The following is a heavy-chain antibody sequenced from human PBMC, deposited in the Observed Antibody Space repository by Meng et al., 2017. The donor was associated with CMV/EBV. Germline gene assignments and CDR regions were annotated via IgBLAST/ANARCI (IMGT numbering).Heavy chain of an antibody. J-gene: IGHJ3*02. CDR3: AAEQYCSGGSCYGSSVGEGAFDI. D-gene: IGHD2-15*01. CDR1: VFTFTSSA. V-gene: IGHV1-58*01. CDR2: IVVGSGNT. Sequence: SVKVSCKSSVFTFTSSAVQWVRQARGQRLDWIGWIVVGSGNTNYAQKFQERVTITRDMSTSTAYMELSSLRSEDTAVYYCAAEQYCSGGSCYGSSVGEGAFDIWGQGTMVTVSS.